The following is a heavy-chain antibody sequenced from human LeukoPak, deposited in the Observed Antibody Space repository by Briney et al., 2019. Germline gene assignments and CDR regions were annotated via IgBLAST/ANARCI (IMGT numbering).Heavy chain of an antibody. CDR2: IIPIFGTA. D-gene: IGHD6-19*01. Sequence: GASVKVSCKASGGTFSSYAISWVRQAPGQGLEWMGGIIPIFGTANYAQKFQGRVTITADESTSTAYMELSSLRSEDTAVYYCARLTIAVAGTRTDYWGQGILVTVSS. J-gene: IGHJ4*02. CDR3: ARLTIAVAGTRTDY. CDR1: GGTFSSYA. V-gene: IGHV1-69*01.